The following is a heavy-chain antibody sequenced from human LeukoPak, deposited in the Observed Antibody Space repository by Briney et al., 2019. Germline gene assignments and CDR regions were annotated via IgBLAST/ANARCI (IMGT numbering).Heavy chain of an antibody. CDR3: ARPYCNGGSCHDYFDY. D-gene: IGHD2-15*01. Sequence: ASVTVSFKASGYTFTGYYMHWVRQAPGQGLEWMGRMNPYSGGTNYAQKFQGRVTMTRDTSISTAYMELRRLSSDDTAIYYCARPYCNGGSCHDYFDYWGQGTLVSVSS. J-gene: IGHJ4*02. CDR2: MNPYSGGT. V-gene: IGHV1-2*06. CDR1: GYTFTGYY.